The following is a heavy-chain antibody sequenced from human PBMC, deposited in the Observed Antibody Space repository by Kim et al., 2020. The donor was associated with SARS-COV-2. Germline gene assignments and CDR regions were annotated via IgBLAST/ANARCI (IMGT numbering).Heavy chain of an antibody. D-gene: IGHD3-16*02. CDR2: ISCDGSNK. CDR1: GFTFSSYG. J-gene: IGHJ4*02. Sequence: GGSLRLSCAASGFTFSSYGMHWVRQAPGKGLEWVAVISCDGSNKYYADSVKGRFTISRDNSKNTLYLQMNSLRAEDTAVYYCAKLHSETYYDYMWGSYRRHYFVYWGQASLGTVSS. V-gene: IGHV3-30*18. CDR3: AKLHSETYYDYMWGSYRRHYFVY.